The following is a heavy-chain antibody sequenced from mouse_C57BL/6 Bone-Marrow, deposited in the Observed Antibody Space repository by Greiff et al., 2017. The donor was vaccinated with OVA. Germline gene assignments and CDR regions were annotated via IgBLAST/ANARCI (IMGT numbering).Heavy chain of an antibody. J-gene: IGHJ2*01. V-gene: IGHV1-15*01. CDR1: GYTFTDYE. CDR3: TRWDGCYVDN. CDR2: IDPETGGT. D-gene: IGHD2-3*01. Sequence: QVQLQQSGAELVRPGASVTLSCKASGYTFTDYEMHWVKQTPVHGLAWIGAIDPETGGTAYNQKFKGKAILTADPSSSTAYMELRSLTSEDSAGYCWTRWDGCYVDNWGKGTTLTGSS.